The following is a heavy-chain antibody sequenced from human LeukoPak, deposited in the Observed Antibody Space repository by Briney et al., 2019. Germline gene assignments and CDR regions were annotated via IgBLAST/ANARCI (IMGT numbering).Heavy chain of an antibody. D-gene: IGHD6-13*01. CDR3: AREQSSSWYILFGSYYFDY. Sequence: SVKVSCKASGGTFSSYAISWVRQAPGQGLEWMGGIIPIFGTANYAQKFQGRVTITADESTSTAYMELSSLRSEDTAVYYCAREQSSSWYILFGSYYFDYWGQGTLVTVSS. J-gene: IGHJ4*02. CDR1: GGTFSSYA. V-gene: IGHV1-69*13. CDR2: IIPIFGTA.